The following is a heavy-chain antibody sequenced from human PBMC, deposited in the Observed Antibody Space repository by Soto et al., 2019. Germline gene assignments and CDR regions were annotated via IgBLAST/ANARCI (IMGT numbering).Heavy chain of an antibody. Sequence: QVQLLQSGAEVRKPGASVRVSCEASGYTLSDYFMQWVRQAPGQGLEWMGWINPNTGDTHYAQKFQGRVTMPRDTSINTAYMELNRLTSEDTAVYFCTREGGRIGTGGTGNDAFDMWGQGTKVTVSS. CDR3: TREGGRIGTGGTGNDAFDM. D-gene: IGHD6-13*01. J-gene: IGHJ3*02. CDR2: INPNTGDT. CDR1: GYTLSDYF. V-gene: IGHV1-2*02.